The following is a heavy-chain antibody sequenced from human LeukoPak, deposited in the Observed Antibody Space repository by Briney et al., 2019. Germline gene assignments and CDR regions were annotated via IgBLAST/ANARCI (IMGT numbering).Heavy chain of an antibody. CDR2: IYHSGST. D-gene: IGHD4-17*01. CDR3: ASSHDYGDPNWFDP. V-gene: IGHV4-30-2*01. J-gene: IGHJ5*02. CDR1: GGSISSGGYS. Sequence: PSETLSLTCAASGGSISSGGYSWSWIRQPPGTGLEWIGYIYHSGSTYYNPSLKSRVTISVDRSKNQFSLKLSSVTAADTAVYYCASSHDYGDPNWFDPWGQGTLVTVSS.